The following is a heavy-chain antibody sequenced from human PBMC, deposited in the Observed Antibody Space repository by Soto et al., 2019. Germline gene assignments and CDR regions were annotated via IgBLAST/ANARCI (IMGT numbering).Heavy chain of an antibody. Sequence: SETLSLTCTVSGGSISSGGYYWSWIRQHPGKGLEWIGYIYYSGSTYYNPSLKSRVTISVDTSKNQFSLKLSSVTAADTAVYYCARTIKSGYSSGWSPFHQYFDYWGQGTLVTVSS. CDR1: GGSISSGGYY. CDR2: IYYSGST. J-gene: IGHJ4*02. D-gene: IGHD6-19*01. V-gene: IGHV4-31*03. CDR3: ARTIKSGYSSGWSPFHQYFDY.